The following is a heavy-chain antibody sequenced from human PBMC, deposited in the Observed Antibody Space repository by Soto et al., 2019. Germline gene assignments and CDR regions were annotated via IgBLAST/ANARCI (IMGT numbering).Heavy chain of an antibody. V-gene: IGHV3-74*01. Sequence: VQLVESGGGLVQPGGSLRLSCAASGFTFSNYWMHWVRQAPGKGPVWVSRINTDGSTTNYADSVKGRFTISRDNAKNTLYLQTNSLGAEDTAVYYCARDLGDYASHWGQGTLVTVSS. J-gene: IGHJ4*02. D-gene: IGHD3-16*01. CDR1: GFTFSNYW. CDR3: ARDLGDYASH. CDR2: INTDGSTT.